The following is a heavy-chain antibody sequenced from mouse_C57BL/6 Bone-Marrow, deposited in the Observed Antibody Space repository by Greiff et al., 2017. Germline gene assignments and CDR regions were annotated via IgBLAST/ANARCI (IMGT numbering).Heavy chain of an antibody. D-gene: IGHD2-4*01. Sequence: VQLQKSGAELARPGASVKLSCKASGYTFTSYGISWVKQRTGQGLEWIGEIYPRSGNTYYNEKFKGKATLTADKSSSTAYMELRSLTSEDSAVYFCARRIYYDYGYWGQGTTLTVSS. CDR1: GYTFTSYG. CDR3: ARRIYYDYGY. V-gene: IGHV1-81*01. J-gene: IGHJ2*01. CDR2: IYPRSGNT.